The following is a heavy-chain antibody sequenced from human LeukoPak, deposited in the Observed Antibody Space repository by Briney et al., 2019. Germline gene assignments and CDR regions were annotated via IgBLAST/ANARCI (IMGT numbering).Heavy chain of an antibody. Sequence: PGGSLRLSCAASGFTFSIYWMSWVRQAPGKGLEWVANINQDGSQKYYVDSVKGRFTISRDNSKNTLYLQMNSLRAEDTAVYHCARFGYVAAVDVWGQGAPVTVSS. CDR1: GFTFSIYW. D-gene: IGHD2-15*01. J-gene: IGHJ4*02. V-gene: IGHV3-7*01. CDR2: INQDGSQK. CDR3: ARFGYVAAVDV.